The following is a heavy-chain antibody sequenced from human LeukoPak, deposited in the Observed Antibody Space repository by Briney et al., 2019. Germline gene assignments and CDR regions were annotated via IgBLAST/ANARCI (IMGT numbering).Heavy chain of an antibody. V-gene: IGHV3-7*01. J-gene: IGHJ4*02. Sequence: GGSLRLSCAASGFTFSSYAMSWVRQAPGKGMEWVANINQDGSVQYFAASVRGRFTISRDNAKNSLYLQMNILKAEDTAVYYCSRSLDYLGQGALVTVSS. CDR2: INQDGSVQ. CDR3: SRSLDY. CDR1: GFTFSSYA.